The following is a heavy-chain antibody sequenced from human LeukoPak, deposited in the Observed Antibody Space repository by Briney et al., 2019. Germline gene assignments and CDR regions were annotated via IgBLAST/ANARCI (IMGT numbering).Heavy chain of an antibody. CDR2: INPSGGST. CDR3: ARDRKGDTAMVLGGEKYFDY. V-gene: IGHV1-46*01. Sequence: ASVKVPCKASGYTFTSYYMHWVRQAPGQGLEWMGIINPSGGSTSYAQKFQGRVTMTRDTSTSTVYMELSSLRSEDTAVYYCARDRKGDTAMVLGGEKYFDYWGQGTLVTVSS. D-gene: IGHD5-18*01. J-gene: IGHJ4*02. CDR1: GYTFTSYY.